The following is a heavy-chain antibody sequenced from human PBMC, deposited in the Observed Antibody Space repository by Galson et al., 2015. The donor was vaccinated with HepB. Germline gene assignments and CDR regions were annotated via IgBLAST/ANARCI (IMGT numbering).Heavy chain of an antibody. D-gene: IGHD5-24*01. V-gene: IGHV3-15*01. Sequence: GKGLEWVGRIKSKAHGGTRGYAAPVKGRFTVSRDDSKNTLYLQMNSVTTEDTAVYYCATGEDGHSHWGQGTLVTVSS. J-gene: IGHJ4*02. CDR3: ATGEDGHSH. CDR2: IKSKAHGGTR.